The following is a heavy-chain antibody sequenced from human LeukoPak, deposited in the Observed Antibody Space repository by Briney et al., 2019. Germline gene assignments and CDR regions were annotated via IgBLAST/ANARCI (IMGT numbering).Heavy chain of an antibody. CDR1: GFAFSSYA. Sequence: GGSLRLSCAASGFAFSSYAMSWVRQPPGKGLEWVSVISRRDDYTYYADSVKGRFTISRDNAKNTLYLQMNSLRAEDTAVYYCAGDQISCSGGFCYFEYWGQGTLVTVSS. D-gene: IGHD2-15*01. CDR3: AGDQISCSGGFCYFEY. CDR2: ISRRDDYT. V-gene: IGHV3-23*01. J-gene: IGHJ4*02.